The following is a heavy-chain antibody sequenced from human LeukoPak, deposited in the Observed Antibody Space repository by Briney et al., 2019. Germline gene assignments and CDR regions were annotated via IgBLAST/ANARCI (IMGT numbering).Heavy chain of an antibody. Sequence: AGGSLRLSCAASGFTFSDSAIHWVRQAPGKGLEWVAVISYDGSKKEYADSLKGRFTISRDDSKNTLYLQMNSLRDEDTAVYYCVRDFHFQLGIHWFFDLWGRGTLVTVSS. CDR2: ISYDGSKK. CDR1: GFTFSDSA. J-gene: IGHJ2*01. V-gene: IGHV3-33*08. CDR3: VRDFHFQLGIHWFFDL. D-gene: IGHD7-27*01.